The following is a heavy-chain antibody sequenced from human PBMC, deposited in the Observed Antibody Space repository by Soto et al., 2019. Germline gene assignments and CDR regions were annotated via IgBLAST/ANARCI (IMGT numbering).Heavy chain of an antibody. CDR3: ARNEYSTTFYYYGMDV. CDR2: IIPIFGTA. J-gene: IGHJ6*02. D-gene: IGHD6-6*01. CDR1: GGTFSSYA. V-gene: IGHV1-69*01. Sequence: QVQLVQSGAEVKKPGSSVKVSCKASGGTFSSYAITWVRQAPGQGLEWMGRIIPIFGTANYNQKFQGRGTITADESTSTAYMELSSLRSEDTAVYYCARNEYSTTFYYYGMDVWGQGTTVTVSS.